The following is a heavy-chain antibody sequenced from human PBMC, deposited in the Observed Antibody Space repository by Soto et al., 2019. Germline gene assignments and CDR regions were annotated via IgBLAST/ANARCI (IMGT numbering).Heavy chain of an antibody. Sequence: GGSLRLSCAASGFTVSSNYMSWVRQAPGKGLEWVSVIYGDGRTYYADSVKGRFTISRDNSKNTVYLQMNSLRAEDAAVYYCARRIAVTGSSYFDSWGQGTLVTVS. J-gene: IGHJ4*02. CDR3: ARRIAVTGSSYFDS. V-gene: IGHV3-66*01. CDR2: IYGDGRT. D-gene: IGHD6-19*01. CDR1: GFTVSSNY.